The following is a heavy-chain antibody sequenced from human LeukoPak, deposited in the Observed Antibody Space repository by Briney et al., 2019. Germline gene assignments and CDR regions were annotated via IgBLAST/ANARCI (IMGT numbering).Heavy chain of an antibody. J-gene: IGHJ4*02. CDR2: ISGLSSHI. D-gene: IGHD3-16*01. CDR3: GRAFPPLRTSSAGDL. CDR1: GFTFSDYD. V-gene: IGHV3-21*01. Sequence: GGPLRPSCSASGFTFSDYDMTWVRQAPGKGLEWVSSISGLSSHIYYGDSVKGRFSISRDNAKNSLYLQMNSLGAEDTAVYYCGRAFPPLRTSSAGDLWGQGTLVTVSS.